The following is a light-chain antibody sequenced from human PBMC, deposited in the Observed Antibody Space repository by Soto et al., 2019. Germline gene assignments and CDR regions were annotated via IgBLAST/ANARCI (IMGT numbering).Light chain of an antibody. CDR2: EVT. V-gene: IGLV2-14*01. J-gene: IGLJ2*01. CDR3: SSYTSTNHVV. Sequence: QSVLTQPASVSGSPGQSITISCTGTSSDVGGYNYVSWYQQHPGKAPKLVIYEVTKQPSGVSNRFSGSKSGNTASLTISGLQAEDETDYYCSSYTSTNHVVFGGGTKVTVL. CDR1: SSDVGGYNY.